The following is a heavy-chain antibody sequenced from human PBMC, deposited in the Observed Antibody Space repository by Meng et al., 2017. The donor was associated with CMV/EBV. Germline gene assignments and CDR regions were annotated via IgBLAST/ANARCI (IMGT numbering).Heavy chain of an antibody. CDR2: IIPILDIA. J-gene: IGHJ5*02. CDR1: ACTFSSYA. CDR3: ARELLPSRFDP. V-gene: IGHV1-69*10. Sequence: CYASACTFSSYAIGWVLQAPGQGLEWMRGIIPILDIADYAQKFQGSVTITADKSTSTAYMELSSLRSEDTAVYYCARELLPSRFDPWGQGTLVTVSS. D-gene: IGHD2-15*01.